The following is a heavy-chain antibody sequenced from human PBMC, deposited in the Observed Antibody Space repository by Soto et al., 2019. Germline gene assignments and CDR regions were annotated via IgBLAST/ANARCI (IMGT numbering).Heavy chain of an antibody. Sequence: PGGSLRLSCAASGFTFSSYEMNWVRQAPGKGLEWVSYISSSGSTIYYADSVKGRFTISRDNAKNSLYLQMNSLRAEDTAVYYCARDRWTFASASWEPHRGLGDWGQGTLVTVSS. CDR2: ISSSGSTI. J-gene: IGHJ4*02. CDR1: GFTFSSYE. CDR3: ARDRWTFASASWEPHRGLGD. V-gene: IGHV3-48*03. D-gene: IGHD3-16*01.